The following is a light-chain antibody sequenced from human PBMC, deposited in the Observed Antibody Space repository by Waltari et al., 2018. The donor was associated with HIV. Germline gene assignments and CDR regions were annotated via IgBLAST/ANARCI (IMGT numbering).Light chain of an antibody. Sequence: QSVLTPPPSVSEAPGQRVTISCTGSSSNIGAGYEVHWYQQLPGTAPKLLIYGNSNRPSGVPDRFSGSKSGTSASLAITGLQAEDEADYYCQSYDSSLSGSVFGGGTKLTVL. CDR1: SSNIGAGYE. V-gene: IGLV1-40*01. J-gene: IGLJ3*02. CDR3: QSYDSSLSGSV. CDR2: GNS.